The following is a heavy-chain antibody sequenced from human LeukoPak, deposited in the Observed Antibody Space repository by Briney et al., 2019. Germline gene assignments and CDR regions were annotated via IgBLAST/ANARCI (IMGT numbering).Heavy chain of an antibody. J-gene: IGHJ4*02. CDR3: ARDINAYYFDY. CDR2: IKQDGSEK. D-gene: IGHD3-16*01. Sequence: QPGGSLRLSCAASGFTFSDSWMSWVRQAPGKGLEWVANIKQDGSEKYYVDSVKGRFTISRDDAKNSLHLQMNGLRAEDTAVYYCARDINAYYFDYWGQGTLVTVSS. V-gene: IGHV3-7*01. CDR1: GFTFSDSW.